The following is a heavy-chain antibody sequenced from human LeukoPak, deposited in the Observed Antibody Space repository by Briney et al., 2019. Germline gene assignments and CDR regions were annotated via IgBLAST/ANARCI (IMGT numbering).Heavy chain of an antibody. D-gene: IGHD3-10*01. CDR1: GFNFNTYP. CDR2: ISYDGDTQ. J-gene: IGHJ5*02. Sequence: SGTSLRLSCAASGFNFNTYPMHWVRQAPGKGLEWLAVISYDGDTQYYRDSVKGRFTISRDNSQNTLFLQMNSLTAEDTAMYFCARDANYFGSGMTYNWFDPWGQGTLVTVSS. CDR3: ARDANYFGSGMTYNWFDP. V-gene: IGHV3-30-3*01.